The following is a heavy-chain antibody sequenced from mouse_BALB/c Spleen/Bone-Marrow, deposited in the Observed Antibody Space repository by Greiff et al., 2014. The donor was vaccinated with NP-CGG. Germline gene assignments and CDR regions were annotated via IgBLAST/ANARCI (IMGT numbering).Heavy chain of an antibody. D-gene: IGHD2-14*01. CDR3: TRSGVRTFAY. CDR2: IYPGSGNA. Sequence: VQLVESGAELARPGASVKLSCKASGYTFTDYYINWVEQRTGQGLEWIGEIYPGSGNAYYNEKFKGEATLTADKSSSTAYMQLSSLTSEDSAVYFCTRSGVRTFAYWGQGTLVTVST. J-gene: IGHJ3*01. V-gene: IGHV1-77*01. CDR1: GYTFTDYY.